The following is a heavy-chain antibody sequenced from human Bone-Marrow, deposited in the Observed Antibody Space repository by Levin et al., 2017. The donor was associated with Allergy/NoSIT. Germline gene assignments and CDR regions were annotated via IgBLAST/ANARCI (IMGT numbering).Heavy chain of an antibody. CDR3: ARGRADRNDAGYYYNWFDF. D-gene: IGHD3-10*01. CDR2: IFYSGNT. Sequence: PSETLSLTCAVSSYSISIGYYWAWIRQPPGKGLEWIGSIFYSGNTYYNPSLKDRLTVSVDTSKNQFFLALNSVTAADTALYFCARGRADRNDAGYYYNWFDFWGQGVLVTVSS. CDR1: SYSISIGYY. J-gene: IGHJ5*01. V-gene: IGHV4-38-2*01.